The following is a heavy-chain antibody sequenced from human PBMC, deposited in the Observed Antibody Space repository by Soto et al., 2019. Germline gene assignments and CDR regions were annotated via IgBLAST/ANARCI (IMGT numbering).Heavy chain of an antibody. Sequence: GESLKISCKGSGYSFTSYWIGWVRQMPGKGLEWMGIIYPGDSDTRYSPSFQGQVTISADKSISTAYLQWSSLKASDTAMYYCASRARTAPVDYYGMDVWGQGTTVTVPS. CDR1: GYSFTSYW. V-gene: IGHV5-51*01. CDR3: ASRARTAPVDYYGMDV. J-gene: IGHJ6*02. CDR2: IYPGDSDT. D-gene: IGHD6-19*01.